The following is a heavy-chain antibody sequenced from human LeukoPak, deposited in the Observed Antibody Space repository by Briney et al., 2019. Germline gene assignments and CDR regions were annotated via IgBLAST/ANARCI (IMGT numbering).Heavy chain of an antibody. V-gene: IGHV4-31*02. CDR2: IYYRGTT. CDR1: GGSISSGGHY. Sequence: SETLSLTWTVSGGSISSGGHYWGWIRQQPGKGLEWIGYIYYRGTTYYNPSLKSRVSISLDTSKNQVSLKLTSVTAADTAVYYCARGADYGGNSVPFDYWGQGTLVTVSS. J-gene: IGHJ4*02. CDR3: ARGADYGGNSVPFDY. D-gene: IGHD4-17*01.